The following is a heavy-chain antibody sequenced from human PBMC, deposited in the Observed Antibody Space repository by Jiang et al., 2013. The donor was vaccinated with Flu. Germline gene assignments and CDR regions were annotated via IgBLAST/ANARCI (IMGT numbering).Heavy chain of an antibody. V-gene: IGHV4-34*01. CDR2: INHSGST. CDR1: GGSFSGYY. J-gene: IGHJ4*02. D-gene: IGHD6-13*01. Sequence: LLKPSETLSLTCAVYGGSFSGYYWSWIRQPPGKGLEWIGEINHSGSTNYNPSLKSRVTISVDTSKNQFSLKLSSVTAADTAVYYCARGGIAAAGRDFYYLDYWGQGTLVTVSS. CDR3: ARGGIAAAGRDFYYLDY.